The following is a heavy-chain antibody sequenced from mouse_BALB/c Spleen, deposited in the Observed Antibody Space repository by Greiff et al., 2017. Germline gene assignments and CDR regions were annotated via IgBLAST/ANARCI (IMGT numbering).Heavy chain of an antibody. CDR1: GFTFSSYA. CDR2: ISSGGST. CDR3: ARGGYGSSYGYVDV. V-gene: IGHV5-6-5*01. Sequence: EVMLVESGGGLVKPGGSLKLSCAASGFTFSSYAMSWVRQTPEKRLEWVASISSGGSTYYPDSVKGRFTISRDNARNILYLQMSSLRSEDTAMYYCARGGYGSSYGYVDVWGAGTTVTVSS. J-gene: IGHJ1*01. D-gene: IGHD1-1*01.